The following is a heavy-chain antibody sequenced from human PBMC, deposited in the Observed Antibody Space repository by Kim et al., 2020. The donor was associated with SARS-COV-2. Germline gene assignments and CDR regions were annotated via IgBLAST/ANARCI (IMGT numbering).Heavy chain of an antibody. D-gene: IGHD3-3*02. V-gene: IGHV3-23*01. Sequence: GGSLRLSCAASGPTSRNSAMSWVRQAPGKGLEWVAGIFGSGSGTYYADSVRGRFIISRDNYQGTVYLQMDNLRGEDTAVYYCARHLHVTTATFYWCLDLWGRGTLFTVSS. J-gene: IGHJ2*01. CDR2: IFGSGSGT. CDR3: ARHLHVTTATFYWCLDL. CDR1: GPTSRNSA.